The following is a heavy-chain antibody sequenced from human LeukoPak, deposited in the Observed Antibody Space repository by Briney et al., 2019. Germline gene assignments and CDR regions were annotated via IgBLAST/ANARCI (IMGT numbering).Heavy chain of an antibody. Sequence: GGSLRLSCAASGFTFSSYTMNWVRQAPGKGLEGVSSISSSSTYIYYVDSVKGRFTISRDNAKNSLYLQVNSLRAEDTAVYYCARETLLAYFDYWGQGTLVTVSS. CDR3: ARETLLAYFDY. CDR2: ISSSSTYI. J-gene: IGHJ4*02. V-gene: IGHV3-21*01. CDR1: GFTFSSYT.